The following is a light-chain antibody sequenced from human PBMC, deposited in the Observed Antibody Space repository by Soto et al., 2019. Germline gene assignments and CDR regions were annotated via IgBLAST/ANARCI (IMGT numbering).Light chain of an antibody. CDR1: SSDVGGYNY. J-gene: IGLJ3*02. CDR2: DVS. V-gene: IGLV2-14*01. CDR3: SSYTSSSTLDWV. Sequence: QSVLTQPASVSGSPGQSITISCTGTSSDVGGYNYVSWYQQHPGKAPKLMIYDVSNRPSGVSNRFSGSKSGTTASLTISGLQAEDEADYYCSSYTSSSTLDWVFGGGTKLTVL.